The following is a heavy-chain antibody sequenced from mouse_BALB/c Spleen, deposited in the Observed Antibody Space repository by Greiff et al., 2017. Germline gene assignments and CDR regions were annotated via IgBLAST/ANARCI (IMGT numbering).Heavy chain of an antibody. CDR3: ARPLYYGYDYAMDY. Sequence: EVKLVESGGGLVQPGGSLKLSCAASGFTFSSYGMSWVRQTPDKRLELVATINSNGGSTYYPDSVKGRFTISRDNAKNTLYLQMSSLKSEDTAMYYCARPLYYGYDYAMDYWGQGTSVTVSS. CDR2: INSNGGST. V-gene: IGHV5-6-3*01. J-gene: IGHJ4*01. CDR1: GFTFSSYG. D-gene: IGHD2-2*01.